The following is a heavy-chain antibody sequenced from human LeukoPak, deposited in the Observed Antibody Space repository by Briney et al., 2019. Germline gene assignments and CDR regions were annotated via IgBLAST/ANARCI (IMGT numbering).Heavy chain of an antibody. D-gene: IGHD6-13*01. Sequence: GGSLRLSCAASGFTFSSYAMHWVRQAPGKGLEWVAVISYDGSNKYYADSVKGRFTISRDNSKNTLYLQMNSLRAEDTAVYYCAGDPQQLVRGYFDYWGQGTLVTVSS. V-gene: IGHV3-30-3*01. J-gene: IGHJ4*02. CDR2: ISYDGSNK. CDR1: GFTFSSYA. CDR3: AGDPQQLVRGYFDY.